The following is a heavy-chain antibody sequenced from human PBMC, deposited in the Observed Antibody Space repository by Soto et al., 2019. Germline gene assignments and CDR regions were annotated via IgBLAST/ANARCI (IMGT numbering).Heavy chain of an antibody. D-gene: IGHD6-6*01. Sequence: GESLRLSCSASGMTFSPSAMHCVLHAPFNWLEWGAGIWYDGSFQDYMDSLKGRFSISRDNSKNTLYLQMNNLRADYTAIYYCARGIGVAGRLFYYYGLDDWGQGTPVTVSS. CDR2: IWYDGSFQ. CDR1: GMTFSPSA. J-gene: IGHJ6*01. CDR3: ARGIGVAGRLFYYYGLDD. V-gene: IGHV3-33*01.